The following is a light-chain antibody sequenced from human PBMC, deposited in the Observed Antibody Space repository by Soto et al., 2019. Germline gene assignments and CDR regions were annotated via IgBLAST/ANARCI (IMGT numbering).Light chain of an antibody. Sequence: IQMTQSPSTLSASIGDRVTITCRASQRISIWLAWYQQKPGEAPKLLVFKASSLESGAPLRFSGSGSGTDFTLTISSLQPDDFATYYRQQYNSYPYTFGQGTKLEIK. CDR2: KAS. J-gene: IGKJ2*01. CDR1: QRISIW. V-gene: IGKV1-5*03. CDR3: QQYNSYPYT.